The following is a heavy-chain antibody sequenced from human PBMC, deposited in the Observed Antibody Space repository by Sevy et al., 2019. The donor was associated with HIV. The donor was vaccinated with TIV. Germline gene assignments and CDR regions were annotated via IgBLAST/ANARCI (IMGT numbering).Heavy chain of an antibody. CDR3: AKAGGSTGGSFDD. Sequence: GGSLRLSCAASGFTFINYAMYWVRQTPGKGLEWVSVISDSGGNTYYADSVKGRFTISRDNSENTLYLQMNSLRAGDTAVYYCAKAGGSTGGSFDDWGQGTLVTVSS. V-gene: IGHV3-23*01. CDR2: ISDSGGNT. D-gene: IGHD7-27*01. J-gene: IGHJ4*02. CDR1: GFTFINYA.